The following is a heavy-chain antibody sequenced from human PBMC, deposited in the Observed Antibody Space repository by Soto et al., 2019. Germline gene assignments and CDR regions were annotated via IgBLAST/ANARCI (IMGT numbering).Heavy chain of an antibody. J-gene: IGHJ4*02. D-gene: IGHD3-16*01. Sequence: GGSLRLSCAASGFTVTRIYMSWVRQAPGKGLEWVSIIYSGGSTYYADSGKGRFTISRDNSKNTLYLQMNSLRAEDTAVYYCAALRPLTYWGQGTLVTVSS. CDR1: GFTVTRIY. CDR3: AALRPLTY. CDR2: IYSGGST. V-gene: IGHV3-66*01.